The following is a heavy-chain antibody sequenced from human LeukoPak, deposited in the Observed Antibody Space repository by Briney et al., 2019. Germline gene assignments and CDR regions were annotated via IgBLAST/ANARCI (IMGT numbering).Heavy chain of an antibody. Sequence: GASVKVSCKAAGYTFTGYYTHWVRQAPGQGLEWMGWINPNSGGTNYAQKFQGRVTMTRDTSISTAYMELSRLRSDDTAVYYCARETYSSGWYGYWGQGTLVTVSS. CDR3: ARETYSSGWYGY. D-gene: IGHD6-19*01. CDR2: INPNSGGT. J-gene: IGHJ4*02. V-gene: IGHV1-2*02. CDR1: GYTFTGYY.